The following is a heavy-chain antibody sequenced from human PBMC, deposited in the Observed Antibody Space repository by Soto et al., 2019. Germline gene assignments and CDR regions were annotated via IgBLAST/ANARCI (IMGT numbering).Heavy chain of an antibody. CDR2: IYYSGST. CDR3: ARHGEDGCTSGVCYTPFEY. CDR1: GGSISSYY. J-gene: IGHJ4*02. D-gene: IGHD2-8*01. Sequence: ASETLSLTCTVSGGSISSYYWSWIRQPPGKGLEWIGYIYYSGSTNYNPSLKSRVTISVDTSKNQFSLKLSSVTAADTAVYYCARHGEDGCTSGVCYTPFEYWGQGTLVTVSS. V-gene: IGHV4-59*08.